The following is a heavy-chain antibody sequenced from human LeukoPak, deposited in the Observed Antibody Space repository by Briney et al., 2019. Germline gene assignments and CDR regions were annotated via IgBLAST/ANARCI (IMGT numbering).Heavy chain of an antibody. J-gene: IGHJ4*02. CDR2: IYYSGST. CDR1: GGSTSSGGYY. CDR3: ARESRYCSGGSCSRLDY. V-gene: IGHV4-31*03. Sequence: PSQTLSLTCTVSGGSTSSGGYYWSWIRQHPGKGLEWIGYIYYSGSTYYNPSLKSRVTISVDTSKNQFSLKLSSVTAADTAVYYCARESRYCSGGSCSRLDYWGQGTLVTVSS. D-gene: IGHD2-15*01.